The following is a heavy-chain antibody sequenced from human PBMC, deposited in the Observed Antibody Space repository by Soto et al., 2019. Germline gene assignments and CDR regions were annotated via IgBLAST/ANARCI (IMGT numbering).Heavy chain of an antibody. D-gene: IGHD3-16*01. CDR2: VTHDGTER. CDR3: AREKNSGYYGTVDY. CDR1: GFTLSGHG. Sequence: QVQLVASGGGVVQPGRSLSLSCAASGFTLSGHGLHWVRQAPGKGLEWVAVVTHDGTERHYPDSVKGRFTITRDISKNTFYLQMNSLRVEDTAMYYCAREKNSGYYGTVDYWGQGTLVTVSS. V-gene: IGHV3-30*03. J-gene: IGHJ4*02.